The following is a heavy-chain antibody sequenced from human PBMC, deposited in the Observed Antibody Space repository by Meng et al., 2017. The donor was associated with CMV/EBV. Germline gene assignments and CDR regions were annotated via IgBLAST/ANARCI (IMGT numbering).Heavy chain of an antibody. CDR2: IYSGGST. CDR3: AREKEWLPFFDY. J-gene: IGHJ4*02. V-gene: IGHV3-53*01. D-gene: IGHD3-3*01. CDR1: GFTVSSNY. Sequence: GGSLRLSCAASGFTVSSNYMSWVRQAPGKGLEWVSVIYSGGSTYYADSVKGRFTISRDNSKNTLYLQMNSLRAEDTAVYYCAREKEWLPFFDYWGQGTLVTVSS.